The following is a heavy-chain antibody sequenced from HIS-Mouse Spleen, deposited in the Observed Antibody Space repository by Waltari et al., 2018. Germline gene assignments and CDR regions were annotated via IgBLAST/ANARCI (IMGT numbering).Heavy chain of an antibody. D-gene: IGHD3-10*01. CDR1: GFTVSRTY. CDR3: ARHYYYGSGSYYFDY. Sequence: EVQLVETGGGLIQPGGSLRLSCAASGFTVSRTYMIWVRPSPGKGLEWVSVIYSGGSTYYADSVKGRFTISRDNSKNTLYLQMNSLRAEDTAVYYCARHYYYGSGSYYFDYWGQGTLVTVSS. J-gene: IGHJ4*02. V-gene: IGHV3-53*02. CDR2: IYSGGST.